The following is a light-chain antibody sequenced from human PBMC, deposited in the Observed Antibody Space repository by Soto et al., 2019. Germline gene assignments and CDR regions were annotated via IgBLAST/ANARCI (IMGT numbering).Light chain of an antibody. CDR2: KAS. CDR3: QQYNSYLT. J-gene: IGKJ1*01. V-gene: IGKV1-5*03. Sequence: DIQMTQSPSTLSASVGDRVTITCRATPSLSNSSAWYQQKPGKAPKLLIYKASSLESGVPSRFSGRGSEKEFNITITSLLPDDFETHYCQQYNSYLTFGQGTKVEIK. CDR1: PSLSNS.